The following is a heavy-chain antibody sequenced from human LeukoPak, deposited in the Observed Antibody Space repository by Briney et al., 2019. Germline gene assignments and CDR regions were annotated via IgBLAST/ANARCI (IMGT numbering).Heavy chain of an antibody. Sequence: GGSLRLSCAASGFTFSSYAMYWVRQAPGKGLEWVSFISSSSITIYYADSVKGRFTISRDNAEKSLYLQMNSLSAEDTAVYYCARDRGGSYSAIDYWGQGTLVTVSS. V-gene: IGHV3-48*04. D-gene: IGHD2-15*01. CDR1: GFTFSSYA. CDR3: ARDRGGSYSAIDY. CDR2: ISSSSITI. J-gene: IGHJ4*02.